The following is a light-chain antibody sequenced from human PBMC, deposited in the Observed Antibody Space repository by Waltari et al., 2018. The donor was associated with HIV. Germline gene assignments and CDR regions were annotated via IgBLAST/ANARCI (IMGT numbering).Light chain of an antibody. V-gene: IGKV2-28*01. Sequence: IVMTQSPLSLPVIPGEPASISCRSSWSLLHTYGSYYLAWSLQKPGQSPQHLIYWGSNRAYGVHDRCRGSGAGTDFTQKISRVEAEDGGIYYCMQAQHTGKFGQGTKGEIK. CDR2: WGS. CDR1: WSLLHTYGSYY. CDR3: MQAQHTGK. J-gene: IGKJ1*01.